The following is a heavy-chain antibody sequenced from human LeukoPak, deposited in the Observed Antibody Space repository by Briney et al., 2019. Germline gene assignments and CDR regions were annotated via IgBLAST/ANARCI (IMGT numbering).Heavy chain of an antibody. CDR1: GYTYTAYY. Sequence: ASVKVSCKASGYTYTAYYLHWVRLAPGQGLEWMGWINPNSGGTHYAQKFQGRVTMTRDTSISTVYMELSSLRSDDTAVYYCARVSAGYTSGWHFDYWGQGTLVTVSS. J-gene: IGHJ4*02. CDR3: ARVSAGYTSGWHFDY. CDR2: INPNSGGT. V-gene: IGHV1-2*02. D-gene: IGHD6-19*01.